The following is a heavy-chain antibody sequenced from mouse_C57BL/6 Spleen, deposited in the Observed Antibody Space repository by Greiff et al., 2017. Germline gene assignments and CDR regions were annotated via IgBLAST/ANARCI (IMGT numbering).Heavy chain of an antibody. CDR1: GYTFTSYW. CDR3: ARDYGSSLAYAMDD. Sequence: QVQLQQPGAELVRPGSSVKLSCKASGYTFTSYWMHWVKQRPIQGLEWIGNIDPSDSETHYNQKFKDKATLTVDKSSSTAYMQLSSLTSEDSAVYYSARDYGSSLAYAMDDWGQVTSVTVSS. J-gene: IGHJ4*01. D-gene: IGHD1-1*01. CDR2: IDPSDSET. V-gene: IGHV1-52*01.